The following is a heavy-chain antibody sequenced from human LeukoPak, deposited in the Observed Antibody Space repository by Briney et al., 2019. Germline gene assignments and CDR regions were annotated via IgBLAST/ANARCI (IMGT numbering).Heavy chain of an antibody. D-gene: IGHD5-12*01. CDR3: AKQLDVATPSFDY. V-gene: IGHV3-30*18. Sequence: GGSLRLSCAASGFTFSDYWMTWVRQAPGKGLGWVAVISYDGSNKYYADSVKGRFTISRDNSKNTLYLQMNSLRAEDTAVYYCAKQLDVATPSFDYWGQGTLVTVSS. CDR1: GFTFSDYW. J-gene: IGHJ4*02. CDR2: ISYDGSNK.